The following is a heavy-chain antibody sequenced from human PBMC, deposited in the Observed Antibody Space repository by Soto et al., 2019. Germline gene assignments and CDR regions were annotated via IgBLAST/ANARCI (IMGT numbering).Heavy chain of an antibody. CDR2: IRSKANSYAT. D-gene: IGHD3-22*01. CDR1: GFPFSGSS. CDR3: TRPSPNDSSGYYYPDYYYGMDV. V-gene: IGHV3-73*01. Sequence: ASLRLACAASGFPFSGSSMHWVRQASGKGLEWVGRIRSKANSYATAYAASVKGRFTISRDDSKSTAYLQMNSLKTEDTAVYYCTRPSPNDSSGYYYPDYYYGMDVWGQGTTVTVSS. J-gene: IGHJ6*02.